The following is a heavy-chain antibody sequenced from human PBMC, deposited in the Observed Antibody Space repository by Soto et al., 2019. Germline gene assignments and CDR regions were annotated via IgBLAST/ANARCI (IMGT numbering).Heavy chain of an antibody. CDR1: GGSINTFY. Sequence: SETLSLTCTVSGGSINTFYWSWVRQPAGKGLEWIGRIFSSGSTSFNPSLESRVAMSVDTFKNHFSLNLSSVTAADMAVYYCAREGSYSAYNFAHGIQLWSFDFWGQGALVPVSS. CDR3: AREGSYSAYNFAHGIQLWSFDF. V-gene: IGHV4-4*07. CDR2: IFSSGST. D-gene: IGHD5-12*01. J-gene: IGHJ4*02.